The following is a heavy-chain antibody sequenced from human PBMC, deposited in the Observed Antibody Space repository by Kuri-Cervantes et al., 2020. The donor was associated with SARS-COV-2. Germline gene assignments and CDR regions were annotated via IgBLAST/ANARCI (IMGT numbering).Heavy chain of an antibody. CDR1: GGSMSTYY. Sequence: GSLRLSCTVSGGSMSTYYWSWIRQPPGKGLEWIGYIYYSGSTTYNPSLKSRVTISVDTSKNQFSLELDPVTAADTAVYYCARESNYSHYYGTEVWGQGTTVTVSS. J-gene: IGHJ6*02. CDR2: IYYSGST. CDR3: ARESNYSHYYGTEV. V-gene: IGHV4-59*01.